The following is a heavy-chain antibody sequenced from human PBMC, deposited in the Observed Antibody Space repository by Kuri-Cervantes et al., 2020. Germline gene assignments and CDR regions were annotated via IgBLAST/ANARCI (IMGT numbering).Heavy chain of an antibody. V-gene: IGHV4-4*02. D-gene: IGHD2-15*01. CDR3: ASGYCSGGSCYPGYFQH. CDR1: GGSVSNNNW. Sequence: GSLRLSCAVSGGSVSNNNWWTWVRQPPGKGLEWIGEVYHSGSAHYNPSLKSRVTISLDKSQNLFSLEVTSVTAADTALYYCASGYCSGGSCYPGYFQHWGQGTLVTVSS. CDR2: VYHSGSA. J-gene: IGHJ1*01.